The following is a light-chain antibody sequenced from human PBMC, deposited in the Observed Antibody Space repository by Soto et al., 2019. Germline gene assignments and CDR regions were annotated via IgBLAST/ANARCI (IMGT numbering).Light chain of an antibody. V-gene: IGKV3-11*01. CDR3: QHRSNWPRT. CDR2: DAS. CDR1: QSVSRY. Sequence: EIVLTQSPATLSLSPGDTATLSCRASQSVSRYLAWYQPKPGQAPRLLIYDASNRATGIPARFSGSGSGTDFTLTIGSLEPEEFAVYYCQHRSNWPRTFGQGTKVEIK. J-gene: IGKJ2*01.